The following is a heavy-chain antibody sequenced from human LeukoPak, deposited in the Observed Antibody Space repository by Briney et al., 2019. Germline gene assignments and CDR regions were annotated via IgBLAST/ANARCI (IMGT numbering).Heavy chain of an antibody. V-gene: IGHV4-34*01. Sequence: PSEALSLTCGVSGGSFSGHYWNWIRQRPGKGLEWIGDINNRGSTSYNPSLKSAVTISVDPSKNQFSLKVHSVTAADTAIYYCARDRFCSDGVCFKGTFDFWGLGTLVIVSP. D-gene: IGHD2-8*01. CDR2: INNRGST. CDR1: GGSFSGHY. CDR3: ARDRFCSDGVCFKGTFDF. J-gene: IGHJ4*02.